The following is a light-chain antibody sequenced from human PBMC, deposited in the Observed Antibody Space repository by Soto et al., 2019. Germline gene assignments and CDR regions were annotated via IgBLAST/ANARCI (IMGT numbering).Light chain of an antibody. CDR2: GVN. CDR3: QQYNSYSWT. J-gene: IGKJ1*01. V-gene: IGKV3D-15*01. CDR1: QSVSSN. Sequence: EIVMTQSPTILSVSPGERATLSCRASQSVSSNLAWYQQKPGQAPRLLIYGVNTRALGIPARFSGSGSGTEFTLTISSLQPDDFATYYCQQYNSYSWTFGQGTKVDIK.